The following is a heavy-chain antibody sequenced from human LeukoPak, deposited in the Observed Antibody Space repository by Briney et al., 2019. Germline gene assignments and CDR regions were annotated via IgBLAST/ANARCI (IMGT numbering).Heavy chain of an antibody. V-gene: IGHV4-59*01. Sequence: PSETLSLTCSVSGASIRSYFWSWIRQSPGKGLEWFGYVYDNDISNFNPSLESRVTILVDRSKSQFSLKLRSVTAADTAVYYCARGLVLATDDAFDIWGPGTMVTVSS. CDR1: GASIRSYF. CDR2: VYDNDIS. D-gene: IGHD5-12*01. CDR3: ARGLVLATDDAFDI. J-gene: IGHJ3*02.